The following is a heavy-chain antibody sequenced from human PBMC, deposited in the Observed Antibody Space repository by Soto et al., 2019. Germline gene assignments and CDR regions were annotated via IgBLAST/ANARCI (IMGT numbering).Heavy chain of an antibody. CDR3: ARAAVVTAIHLDY. Sequence: EVQLVESGGGLLKPGGSLRLSCAASGFSFSDYTLNWVRQAPGKGLEWVSSISSISDYIYYADSVKGRFTISRDNAKNSRYLQMNSLRAEDTAVYYCARAAVVTAIHLDYWGQGTLVTVSS. D-gene: IGHD2-21*02. CDR1: GFSFSDYT. CDR2: ISSISDYI. J-gene: IGHJ4*02. V-gene: IGHV3-21*01.